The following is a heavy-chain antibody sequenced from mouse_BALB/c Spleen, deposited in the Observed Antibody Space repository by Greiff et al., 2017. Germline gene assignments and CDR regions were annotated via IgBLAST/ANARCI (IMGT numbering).Heavy chain of an antibody. CDR2: INPSTGYT. J-gene: IGHJ2*01. CDR3: ARWDYYGNYDY. V-gene: IGHV1-7*01. CDR1: GYTFTSYW. Sequence: QVHVKQSGAELAKPGASVKMSCKASGYTFTSYWMHWVKQRPGQGLEWIGYINPSTGYTEYNQKFKDKATLTADKSSSTAYMQLSSLTSEDSAVYYCARWDYYGNYDYWGQGTTLTVSS. D-gene: IGHD2-1*01.